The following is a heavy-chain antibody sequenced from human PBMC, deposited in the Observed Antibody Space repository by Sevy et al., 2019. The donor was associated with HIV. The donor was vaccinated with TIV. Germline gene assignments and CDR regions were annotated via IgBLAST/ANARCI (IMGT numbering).Heavy chain of an antibody. CDR1: GDSVSSNSAA. CDR2: TYYRSKWYN. CDR3: ARVGYYFGSGSYSAFDI. J-gene: IGHJ3*02. Sequence: KQSQNLSLTCAISGDSVSSNSAAWNWIRQSPSRGLEWLGRTYYRSKWYNDYAVSVKSRITINPDTSKNQFSLQLNSVTPEDTAVYYCARVGYYFGSGSYSAFDIWGQGTMVTV. V-gene: IGHV6-1*01. D-gene: IGHD3-10*01.